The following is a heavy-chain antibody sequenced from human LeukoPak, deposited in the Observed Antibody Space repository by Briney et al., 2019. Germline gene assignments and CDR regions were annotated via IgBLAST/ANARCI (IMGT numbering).Heavy chain of an antibody. J-gene: IGHJ3*02. CDR3: ARRGLLGYCSGASCYDAFDI. CDR1: GYRFINFW. Sequence: GESLKISCKGSGYRFINFWIGWVRQMPGKGLEWMGIIHPGDSDTRYSPSFEGQVTISVDMSISTAYLQWSSLKASDTAMYYCARRGLLGYCSGASCYDAFDIWGQGIMVTVSS. CDR2: IHPGDSDT. V-gene: IGHV5-51*01. D-gene: IGHD2-15*01.